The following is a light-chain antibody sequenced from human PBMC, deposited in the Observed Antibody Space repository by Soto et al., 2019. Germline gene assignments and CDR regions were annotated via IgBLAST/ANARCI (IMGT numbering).Light chain of an antibody. CDR2: GAS. V-gene: IGKV3-15*01. J-gene: IGKJ3*01. CDR3: QHYNNWPIT. CDR1: QSVSSN. Sequence: EIVMTQSPATLSVSPGERATLSCRASQSVSSNLAWYQQKPGQAPRLLIYGASTRATAIPARFSGSGSGTEVTLTISSLQSEDFAVYYCQHYNNWPITFGPGTKVDIK.